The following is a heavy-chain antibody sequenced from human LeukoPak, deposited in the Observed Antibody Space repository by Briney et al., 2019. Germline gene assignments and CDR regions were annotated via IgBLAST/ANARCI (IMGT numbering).Heavy chain of an antibody. J-gene: IGHJ5*02. CDR3: ARGKGHYDFWSGPDNWFDP. V-gene: IGHV4-59*13. CDR2: IYYSGST. CDR1: GGSISSYY. D-gene: IGHD3-3*01. Sequence: SETLSLTCTVSGGSISSYYWSWIRQPPGKGLEWIGYIYYSGSTNYNPSLKSRVTISVDTSKNQFSLKLSSVTAADTAVYYCARGKGHYDFWSGPDNWFDPWDQGTLVTVSS.